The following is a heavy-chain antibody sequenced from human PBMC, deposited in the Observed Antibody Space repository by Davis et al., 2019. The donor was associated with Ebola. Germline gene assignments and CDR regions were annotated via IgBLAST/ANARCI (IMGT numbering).Heavy chain of an antibody. CDR3: TTPLGYCSSTSCPGGY. CDR1: GFTFSGSA. Sequence: GGSLRLSCAASGFTFSGSAMHWVRQASGKGLGWVGRIRSKANSYATAYAASVKGRFTISRDDSKNTAYLQMNSLKTEDTAVYYCTTPLGYCSSTSCPGGYWGQGTLVTVSS. D-gene: IGHD2-2*01. V-gene: IGHV3-73*01. J-gene: IGHJ4*02. CDR2: IRSKANSYAT.